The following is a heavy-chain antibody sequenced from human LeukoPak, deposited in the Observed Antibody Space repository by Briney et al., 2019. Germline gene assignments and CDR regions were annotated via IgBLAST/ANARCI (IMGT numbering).Heavy chain of an antibody. CDR2: ISYDGGST. CDR1: GFTFSTYA. Sequence: PGGSLRLSCAASGFTFSTYAMHWVRQAPGKGLEWVAIISYDGGSTSYADSVKGRFTISRDNSKNTLYLQMSSLRTEDTAVYYCAKIEGSSSYYFDYWGQGTLVPVSS. D-gene: IGHD6-6*01. CDR3: AKIEGSSSYYFDY. V-gene: IGHV3-30*18. J-gene: IGHJ4*02.